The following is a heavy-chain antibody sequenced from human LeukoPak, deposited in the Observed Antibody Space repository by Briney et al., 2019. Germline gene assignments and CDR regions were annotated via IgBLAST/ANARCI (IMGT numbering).Heavy chain of an antibody. V-gene: IGHV4-59*01. CDR2: IDNRGST. CDR3: GKSRSGYGYEHGAFEI. J-gene: IGHJ3*02. CDR1: SDSISNNY. Sequence: SETLPLTCTVSSDSISNNYWSWIRQPPGKGLEWIAYIDNRGSTTNNQSLRRRITISVDTSRNQFSLNLSSVTAAATAVYYCGKSRSGYGYEHGAFEIWAKGPMVTVPS. D-gene: IGHD5-12*01.